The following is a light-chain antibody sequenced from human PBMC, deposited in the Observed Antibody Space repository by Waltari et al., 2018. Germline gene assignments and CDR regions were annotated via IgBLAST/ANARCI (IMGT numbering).Light chain of an antibody. J-gene: IGKJ1*01. CDR1: QGLSNY. V-gene: IGKV1-16*01. CDR2: HAS. Sequence: DIQMTQSPSSLSASVGDRVTITCRASQGLSNYLAWFQQKPGTAPKSLIYHASSLQSGVQTRFSGSGSGTDVTLTSSRLQPEDIGTYYCQQYYDYPWTFGQGTKGEIK. CDR3: QQYYDYPWT.